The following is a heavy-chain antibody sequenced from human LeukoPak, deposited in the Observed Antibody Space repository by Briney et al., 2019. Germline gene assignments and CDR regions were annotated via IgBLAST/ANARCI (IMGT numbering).Heavy chain of an antibody. CDR1: GGSFSGYY. J-gene: IGHJ6*02. CDR3: ARGPGYCSGGSCRHYGMDV. V-gene: IGHV4-34*01. Sequence: SETLSLTCAVYGGSFSGYYWGWIRQPPGKGLEWIGEINHSGSTNYNLSLKSRVTISVDTSKNQFSLKLSSVTAADTAVYYCARGPGYCSGGSCRHYGMDVWGQGTTVTVSS. CDR2: INHSGST. D-gene: IGHD2-15*01.